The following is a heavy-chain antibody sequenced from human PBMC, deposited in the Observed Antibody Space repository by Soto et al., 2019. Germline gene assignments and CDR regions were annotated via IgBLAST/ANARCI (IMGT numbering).Heavy chain of an antibody. CDR3: ARVGGQPLNWFDP. J-gene: IGHJ5*02. Sequence: SVKVSCKASGGTFSSYAISWVRQAPGQGLEWMGGIIPIFGTANYAQKFQGRVTITADESTSTAYMELSSLRSEDTAVYYCARVGGQPLNWFDPWGQGTLVTVSS. CDR2: IIPIFGTA. V-gene: IGHV1-69*13. D-gene: IGHD1-26*01. CDR1: GGTFSSYA.